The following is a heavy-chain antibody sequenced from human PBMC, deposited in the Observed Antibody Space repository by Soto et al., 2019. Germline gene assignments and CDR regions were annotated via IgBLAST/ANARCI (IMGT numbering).Heavy chain of an antibody. Sequence: PGGSLRLSCAASGFTFSSYAMHWVRQAPGKWLEWVAVISYDGSNKYYADSVKGRFTISRDNSKNTLYLQMNSLRAEDTAVYYCARGVVLRFLEWLPFFDYWGQGXLVTVYS. CDR3: ARGVVLRFLEWLPFFDY. D-gene: IGHD3-3*01. V-gene: IGHV3-30-3*01. CDR2: ISYDGSNK. J-gene: IGHJ4*02. CDR1: GFTFSSYA.